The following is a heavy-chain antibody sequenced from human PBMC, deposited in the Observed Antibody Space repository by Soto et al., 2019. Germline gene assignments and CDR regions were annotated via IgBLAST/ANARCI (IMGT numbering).Heavy chain of an antibody. Sequence: ASVKVSCKASGYTFTGYYMHWVRQAPGQGLEWMGWINPNSGGTNYAQKFQGWVTMTRDTSISTAYMELSRLRSDDTAVYYCARGFSGGDPDWFDSRGQGSSVIVSS. CDR3: ARGFSGGDPDWFDS. J-gene: IGHJ5*01. CDR2: INPNSGGT. CDR1: GYTFTGYY. V-gene: IGHV1-2*04. D-gene: IGHD2-21*02.